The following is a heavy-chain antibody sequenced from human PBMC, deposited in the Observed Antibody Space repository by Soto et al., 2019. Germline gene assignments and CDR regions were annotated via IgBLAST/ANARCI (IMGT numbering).Heavy chain of an antibody. D-gene: IGHD6-13*01. J-gene: IGHJ3*02. CDR3: ARDVSPGSSSLYLDAFDI. Sequence: EVQLEESGGGLVQPGGSLRLSCAASGFTLSMYWMTWVRQAPGRGLEWVANIKQDGSKKSYLDSVRGWFTISRDNVRNSLYLQMDSLRAEDTALYYCARDVSPGSSSLYLDAFDIWGQGTMVIVSS. V-gene: IGHV3-7*05. CDR1: GFTLSMYW. CDR2: IKQDGSKK.